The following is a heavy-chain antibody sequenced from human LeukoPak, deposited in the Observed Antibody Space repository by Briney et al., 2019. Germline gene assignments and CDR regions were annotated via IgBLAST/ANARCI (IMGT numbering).Heavy chain of an antibody. J-gene: IGHJ4*02. CDR2: INPNSGDT. Sequence: ASVKVSCKASGYTFTGYHMHWVRQAPGQGLEWMGRINPNSGDTNYAQKFQGRVTMTRDTSTSTVYMELSSLRSEDTAVYYCARDRGVTTDYWGQGTLVTVSS. V-gene: IGHV1-2*06. CDR3: ARDRGVTTDY. D-gene: IGHD2-21*02. CDR1: GYTFTGYH.